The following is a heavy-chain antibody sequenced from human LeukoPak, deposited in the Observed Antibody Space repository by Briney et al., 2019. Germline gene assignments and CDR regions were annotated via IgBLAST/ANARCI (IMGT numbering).Heavy chain of an antibody. CDR2: IYSGGST. J-gene: IGHJ4*02. V-gene: IGHV3-66*02. D-gene: IGHD5-24*01. Sequence: GSLRLSCAXSGFTVSSNYMSWVRQGPGKGLEWVSVIYSGGSTYYADSVKGRFTISRDNSKNTLYLQMNSLRAEDTAVYYCARGRWFFDYWGQGTLVTVSS. CDR3: ARGRWFFDY. CDR1: GFTVSSNY.